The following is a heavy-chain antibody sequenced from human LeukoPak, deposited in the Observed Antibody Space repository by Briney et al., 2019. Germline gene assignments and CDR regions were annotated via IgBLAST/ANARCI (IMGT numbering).Heavy chain of an antibody. CDR2: INSDGSST. D-gene: IGHD4-17*01. Sequence: GGSLRLSCAASGFTFRNYWMHWVRQAPGKGLVWVSRINSDGSSTSYADSVKGRFTISRDNAKNTLYLQMNSLRAEDTAMYYCTRGDYGAYGYDAFDXWGQGTMVTVX. V-gene: IGHV3-74*01. J-gene: IGHJ3*01. CDR3: TRGDYGAYGYDAFDX. CDR1: GFTFRNYW.